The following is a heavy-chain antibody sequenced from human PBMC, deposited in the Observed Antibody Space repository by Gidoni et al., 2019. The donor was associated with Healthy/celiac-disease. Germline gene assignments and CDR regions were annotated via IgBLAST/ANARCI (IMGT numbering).Heavy chain of an antibody. CDR1: GFTFSNAW. D-gene: IGHD1-26*01. CDR3: TTDEWELPHPGY. Sequence: EVQLVESGGGLVKPGGSLLLSCAPSGFTFSNAWMSWVRQAPGKGLEWVGRSKSKTDGGTTDYAAPVKGRFTISRDDSKNTLYLQMNSLKTEDTAVYYCTTDEWELPHPGYWGQGTLVTVSS. V-gene: IGHV3-15*01. J-gene: IGHJ4*02. CDR2: SKSKTDGGTT.